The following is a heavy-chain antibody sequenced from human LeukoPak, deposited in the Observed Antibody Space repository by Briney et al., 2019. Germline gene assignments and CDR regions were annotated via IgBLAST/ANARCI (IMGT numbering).Heavy chain of an antibody. CDR3: ARGSCSSSSCYERLNGLDV. D-gene: IGHD2-2*01. CDR2: FHTAGDT. CDR1: GFTFSNYD. V-gene: IGHV3-13*01. J-gene: IGHJ6*02. Sequence: GSLRLSCAASGFTFSNYDMHWVRQAAGKGLEWVSAFHTAGDTHYSGSVKGRFATSRENAKTSFYLQMNNLRAGDTAVYYCARGSCSSSSCYERLNGLDVWGQGTPVTVSS.